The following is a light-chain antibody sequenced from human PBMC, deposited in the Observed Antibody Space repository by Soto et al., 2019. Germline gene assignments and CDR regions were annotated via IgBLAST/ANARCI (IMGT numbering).Light chain of an antibody. J-gene: IGLJ3*02. V-gene: IGLV1-47*01. Sequence: QSVLTQPPSASATPGQRVTISCSGSTSNIGSNSVFWYQQFPGMAPKDLIYRNDQRPSGVPDRFSGSKSGTSASLAISGLRSDDEADYHCAAWDNSLSGLVFGGGTKLTVL. CDR2: RND. CDR1: TSNIGSNS. CDR3: AAWDNSLSGLV.